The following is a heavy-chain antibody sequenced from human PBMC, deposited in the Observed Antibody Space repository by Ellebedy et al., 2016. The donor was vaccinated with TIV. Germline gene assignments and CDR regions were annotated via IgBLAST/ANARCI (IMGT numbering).Heavy chain of an antibody. CDR1: GFPFSNYW. V-gene: IGHV3-7*03. CDR2: IKQDGSEK. J-gene: IGHJ4*02. Sequence: GESLKISCAAPGFPFSNYWMTWVRQAPGKGPECVANIKQDGSEKYYVDSVKGRFTISRDNAKNSLYLQMNSLRAEDTAVYFCARSRGVSYWGQGTLVTVSS. D-gene: IGHD2-8*01. CDR3: ARSRGVSY.